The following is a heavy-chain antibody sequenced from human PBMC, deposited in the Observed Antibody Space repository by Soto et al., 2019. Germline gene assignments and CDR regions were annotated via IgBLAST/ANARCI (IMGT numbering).Heavy chain of an antibody. J-gene: IGHJ3*02. CDR1: GDSVSSNSVA. V-gene: IGHV6-1*01. CDR3: AKVAYSGSPAVAFDI. Sequence: NTLALTCAMSGDSVSSNSVAWNWIRQSPSRGLEWLGRTYRRSISYSEDVPSVKSRITINPDTSKNQFSLQLNSVTAEDTAVYYCAKVAYSGSPAVAFDIWGQGTMVTVSS. D-gene: IGHD1-26*01. CDR2: TYRRSISYS.